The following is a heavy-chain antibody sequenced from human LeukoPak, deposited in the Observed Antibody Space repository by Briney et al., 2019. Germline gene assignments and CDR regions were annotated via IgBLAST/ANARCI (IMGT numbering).Heavy chain of an antibody. J-gene: IGHJ4*02. V-gene: IGHV3-74*01. CDR1: GFTFNSYW. CDR2: INSDGSST. D-gene: IGHD2-15*01. Sequence: GGSLRLSCAASGFTFNSYWVHWVRQAPGKGLVWVSRINSDGSSTSYADSVKGRFTISRDNAKNTLYLQMNSLRAEGTAVYYCARSVAVVTATFGYWGQGTLVTVSS. CDR3: ARSVAVVTATFGY.